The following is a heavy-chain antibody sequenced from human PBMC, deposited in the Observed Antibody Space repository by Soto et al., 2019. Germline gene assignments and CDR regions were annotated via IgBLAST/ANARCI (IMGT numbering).Heavy chain of an antibody. V-gene: IGHV4-34*01. Sequence: QVQLQQWGAGLLKPSETLSLTCAVYGGSFSGYYWSWIRQPPGKGLEWIGEIDHSGSTNYTPSLKSLVTISVGTSKIQFSLNLSSVTAADTAVYYCASANRYFALWGRGTLVTVSS. CDR3: ASANRYFAL. CDR2: IDHSGST. CDR1: GGSFSGYY. J-gene: IGHJ2*01.